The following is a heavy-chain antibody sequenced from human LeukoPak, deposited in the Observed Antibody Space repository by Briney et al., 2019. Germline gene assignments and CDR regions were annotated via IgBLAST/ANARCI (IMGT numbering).Heavy chain of an antibody. D-gene: IGHD3-3*01. V-gene: IGHV3-23*01. CDR3: AKATRFLEWLLSYYGMDV. CDR2: ISGSGGDT. J-gene: IGHJ6*02. CDR1: GFTFSNYA. Sequence: GGSLRLSCAASGFTFSNYAMSWVRQAPGKGLEWVSAISGSGGDTYYADSVKGRFTISRDNSKNTLYLQMNSLRAEDTAVYYCAKATRFLEWLLSYYGMDVWGQGTTVTVSS.